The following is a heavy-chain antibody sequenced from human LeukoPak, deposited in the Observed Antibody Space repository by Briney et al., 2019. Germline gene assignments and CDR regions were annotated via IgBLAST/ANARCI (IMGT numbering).Heavy chain of an antibody. CDR2: IYYTGDT. D-gene: IGHD3-22*01. J-gene: IGHJ3*02. Sequence: SETLSLTCTVSGGSISSYYWSWIRQPPGKGLERIGYIYYTGDTNYNPSLKSRVTISADTSKNRFSLELSSVTAADTAVYYCARYYYDSGDFDAFDIWGQGTMVTVSS. CDR3: ARYYYDSGDFDAFDI. V-gene: IGHV4-59*01. CDR1: GGSISSYY.